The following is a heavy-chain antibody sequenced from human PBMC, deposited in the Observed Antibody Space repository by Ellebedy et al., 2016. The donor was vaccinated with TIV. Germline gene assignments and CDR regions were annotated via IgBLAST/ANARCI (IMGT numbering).Heavy chain of an antibody. CDR2: IHYIVIT. Sequence: MPGGSLRLSCTVSGGSISATNSHWDWIRQPPGKGLEWIGTIHYIVITMYNPSLNSRVTISTDMSKNQFSLILSSVTAADTAVYYCARGHYGSGTYFAPGEWGQGALVTVSS. CDR1: GGSISATNSH. CDR3: ARGHYGSGTYFAPGE. D-gene: IGHD3-10*01. J-gene: IGHJ4*02. V-gene: IGHV4-39*07.